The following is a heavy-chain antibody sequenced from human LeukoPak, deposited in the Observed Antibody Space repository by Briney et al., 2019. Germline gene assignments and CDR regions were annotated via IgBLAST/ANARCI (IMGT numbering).Heavy chain of an antibody. CDR3: ARAPNWNLYYYYYMDV. V-gene: IGHV1-69*02. CDR2: IIPTLGIA. CDR1: GGTFSSYT. D-gene: IGHD1-1*01. J-gene: IGHJ6*03. Sequence: SSVKVSCKASGGTFSSYTISWVRPAPGQGLEWMGRIIPTLGIANYAQKFQGRVTITADKATSTAYMELSSLRSEDTAVYYCARAPNWNLYYYYYMDVWGKGTTVTVS.